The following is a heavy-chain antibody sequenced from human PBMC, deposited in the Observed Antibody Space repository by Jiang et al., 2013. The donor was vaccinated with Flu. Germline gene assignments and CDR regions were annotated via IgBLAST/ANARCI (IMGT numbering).Heavy chain of an antibody. CDR3: VECGGDCYSGFDY. D-gene: IGHD2-21*02. V-gene: IGHV4-4*02. Sequence: GLVKPSGTLSLTCAVSGGSISSSNWWSWVRQPPGKGLEWIGEIYHSGSTNYNPSLKSRVTISVDKSKNQFSLKLSSVTAADTAVYYCVECGGDCYSGFDYWGQGTLVTVSS. CDR2: IYHSGST. CDR1: GGSISSSNW. J-gene: IGHJ4*02.